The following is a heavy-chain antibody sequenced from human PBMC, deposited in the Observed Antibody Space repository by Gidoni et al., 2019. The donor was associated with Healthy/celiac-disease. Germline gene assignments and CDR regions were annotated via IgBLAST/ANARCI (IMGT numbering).Heavy chain of an antibody. V-gene: IGHV1-69*01. Sequence: QVQLVQSGAEVKKPGSSVKFSCKASGGTFSRYAISWVRQAPGQGLEWRGGLIPIFGTANYAQKFQGRVTITADESTSTAYMELSSLRSEDTAVYYCARAAERGPYSSGQYDYWGQGTLVTVSS. CDR2: LIPIFGTA. CDR3: ARAAERGPYSSGQYDY. D-gene: IGHD6-19*01. CDR1: GGTFSRYA. J-gene: IGHJ4*02.